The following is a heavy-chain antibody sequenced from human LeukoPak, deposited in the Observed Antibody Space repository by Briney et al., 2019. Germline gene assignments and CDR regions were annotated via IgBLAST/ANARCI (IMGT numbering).Heavy chain of an antibody. CDR3: ARHADYGDYGFDY. D-gene: IGHD4-17*01. CDR2: IFYSGST. CDR1: GGSISSSY. J-gene: IGHJ4*02. Sequence: SETLSLTCTVSGGSISSSYWIWIRQPPGKGLEWIGYIFYSGSTYYNPSLKSRVTISVDTSKNQFSLKLSSVTAADTAVYYCARHADYGDYGFDYWGQGTLVTVSS. V-gene: IGHV4-59*08.